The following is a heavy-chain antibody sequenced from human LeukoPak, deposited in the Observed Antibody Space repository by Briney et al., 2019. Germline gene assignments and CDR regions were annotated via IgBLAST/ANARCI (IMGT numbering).Heavy chain of an antibody. D-gene: IGHD6-19*01. V-gene: IGHV3-66*01. CDR3: ARDRGPSRIAVAGTEFDY. J-gene: IGHJ4*02. CDR2: IYSGGST. CDR1: GLTDSSTY. Sequence: GGSLRLSCAASGLTDSSTYMSWVRQTPGKGLEWVSVIYSGGSTYYADSVKGRFTISRDNSKNTLYLQMNSLRAEDTAVYYCARDRGPSRIAVAGTEFDYWGQGTLVTVSS.